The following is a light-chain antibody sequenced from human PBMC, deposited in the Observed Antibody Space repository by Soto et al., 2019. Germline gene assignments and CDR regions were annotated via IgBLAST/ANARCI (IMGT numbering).Light chain of an antibody. CDR1: NSDVGSYNL. Sequence: QSALTQPASVSGSPGQSITISCTGTNSDVGSYNLVSWYQQHPGKAPKLLIYEGSKRPSGVSNRFSGSKSGNTASLTISGLQAEVEADYYCCSYAGSSTWVFGGGTKLTVL. J-gene: IGLJ3*02. CDR2: EGS. V-gene: IGLV2-23*01. CDR3: CSYAGSSTWV.